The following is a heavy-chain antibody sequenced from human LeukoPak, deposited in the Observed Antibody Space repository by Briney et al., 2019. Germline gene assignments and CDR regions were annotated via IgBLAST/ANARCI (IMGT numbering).Heavy chain of an antibody. CDR3: ARSPFEFDP. V-gene: IGHV3-53*01. Sequence: GESRRLSCAPSGFTVSSNYMSWVRQAPRKGLEWVSVIYSGGSTYYADSVKGRFTISRDNSKNTLYLQMNSLRAEDTAVYYCARSPFEFDPWGQGTLVTVSS. CDR1: GFTVSSNY. CDR2: IYSGGST. J-gene: IGHJ5*02.